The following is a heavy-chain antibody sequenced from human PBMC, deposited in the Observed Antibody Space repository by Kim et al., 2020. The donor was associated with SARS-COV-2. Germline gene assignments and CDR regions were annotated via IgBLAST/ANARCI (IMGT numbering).Heavy chain of an antibody. CDR3: AREGPFGVYYYGSGRRASDV. CDR2: INPNSGGT. D-gene: IGHD3-10*01. Sequence: ASVKVSCKASGYTFTGYYMHWVRQAPGQGLEWMGWINPNSGGTNYAQKFQGRVTMTRDTSISTAYMELSRLRSDDTAVYYCAREGPFGVYYYGSGRRASDVWGQGTMVTVSS. CDR1: GYTFTGYY. V-gene: IGHV1-2*02. J-gene: IGHJ3*01.